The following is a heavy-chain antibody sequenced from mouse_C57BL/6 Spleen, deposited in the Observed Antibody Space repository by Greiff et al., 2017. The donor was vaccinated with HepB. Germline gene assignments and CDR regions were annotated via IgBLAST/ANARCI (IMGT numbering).Heavy chain of an antibody. CDR2: IDPSDSYT. J-gene: IGHJ2*01. D-gene: IGHD1-1*01. Sequence: VQLQQPGAELVMPGASVKLSCKASGYTFTSYWMHWVKQRPGQGLEWIGEIDPSDSYTNYNQKFKGKSTLTVDKSSSTAYMQRSSLTSEDSAVYYCARGPLRYPTDWGQGTTLTVSS. V-gene: IGHV1-69*01. CDR3: ARGPLRYPTD. CDR1: GYTFTSYW.